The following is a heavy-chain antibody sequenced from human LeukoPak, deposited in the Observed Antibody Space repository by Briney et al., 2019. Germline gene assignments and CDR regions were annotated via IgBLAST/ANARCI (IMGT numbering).Heavy chain of an antibody. CDR3: ARRYDY. J-gene: IGHJ4*02. CDR2: INYSGNT. Sequence: SETLSLTCTVAGGSIIGSTYYWGWIRQPPGKGLGWIGIINYSGNTYYNPSLRSRVTISGDTSKNQFYRNLNSMTDSATSLCYCARRYDYWGREPRVSVSS. V-gene: IGHV4-39*01. CDR1: GGSIIGSTYY.